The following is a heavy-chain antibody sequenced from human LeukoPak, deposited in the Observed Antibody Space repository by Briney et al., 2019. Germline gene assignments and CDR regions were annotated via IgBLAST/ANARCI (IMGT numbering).Heavy chain of an antibody. CDR2: IIPIFGTA. Sequence: SVKVSCKASGGTFSSYAISWVRQAPGQGLEWMGGIIPIFGTANYAQKFQGRVTITTDESTSTAYMELSSVTAADTAVYYCTRVLGTMIPFDIWGQGTMVTVSS. V-gene: IGHV1-69*05. CDR1: GGTFSSYA. CDR3: TRVLGTMIPFDI. J-gene: IGHJ3*02. D-gene: IGHD3-22*01.